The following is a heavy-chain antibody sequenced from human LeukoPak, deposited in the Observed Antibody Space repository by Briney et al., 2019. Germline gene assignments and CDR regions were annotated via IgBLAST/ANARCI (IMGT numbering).Heavy chain of an antibody. CDR3: AKGDSGSYVRPADY. D-gene: IGHD1-26*01. CDR2: ISWNSGSI. Sequence: PGGSLRLSCAASGFTFDDCAMHWVRQAPGKGLEWVSGISWNSGSIGYADSVKGRFTISRDNAKNSLYLQMNSLRAEDTALYYCAKGDSGSYVRPADYWGQGTLVTVSS. J-gene: IGHJ4*02. V-gene: IGHV3-9*01. CDR1: GFTFDDCA.